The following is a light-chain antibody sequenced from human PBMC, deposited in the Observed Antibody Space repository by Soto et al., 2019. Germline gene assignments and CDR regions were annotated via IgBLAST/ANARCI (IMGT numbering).Light chain of an antibody. V-gene: IGLV2-14*01. CDR1: SSDVGGYNY. Sequence: QSALTQPASVSGSPGQSITISCTGTSSDVGGYNYVSWYQQHPGKAPKLMIYEVSNRPSGVSNRFSGSKSGNTASLTISGLQGEDGADYYCSSYTSSSTLVFGTGTKVTVL. CDR3: SSYTSSSTLV. CDR2: EVS. J-gene: IGLJ1*01.